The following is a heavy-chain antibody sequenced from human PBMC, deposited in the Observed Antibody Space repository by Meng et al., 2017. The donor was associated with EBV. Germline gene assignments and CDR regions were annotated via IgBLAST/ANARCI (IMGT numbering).Heavy chain of an antibody. V-gene: IGHV1-69*01. D-gene: IGHD4-17*01. CDR1: GGILRSFA. CDR3: ASAEHYGDYVFEY. CDR2: IIPLFHTT. Sequence: QLQWEQAGVEVKQPGSRVKASCKTSGGILRSFAISWVRQAPGQGLEWMGGIIPLFHTTNYAQKFQGRLHIIADESSATTYMELSSLRSEDTAIYYCASAEHYGDYVFEYWGQGTLVTVSS. J-gene: IGHJ4*02.